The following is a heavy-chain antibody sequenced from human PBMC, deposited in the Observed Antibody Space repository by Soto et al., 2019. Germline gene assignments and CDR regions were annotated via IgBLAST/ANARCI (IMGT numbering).Heavy chain of an antibody. D-gene: IGHD3-10*02. CDR1: DWSFNGDY. Sequence: SDTPSLTFAVYDWSFNGDYWSWVRQPPGKGLEWIGEINHSGSTNYNPSLKSRVTISVDTSKNQFSLKLSSVTAADTAVYYCARGVRGVINQRDWFDPPSQGTPDIVSS. J-gene: IGHJ5*01. CDR2: INHSGST. CDR3: ARGVRGVINQRDWFDP. V-gene: IGHV4-34*01.